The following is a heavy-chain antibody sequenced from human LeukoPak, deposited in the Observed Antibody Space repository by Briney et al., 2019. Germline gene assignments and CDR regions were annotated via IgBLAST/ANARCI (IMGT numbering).Heavy chain of an antibody. Sequence: ASVKVSCRASGYTFSNYGVTWVRQAPGQGLEWMGWISVYTGYTNYAQNFQGRVTMTTDTSTNTAYMELRSLTSDDPAVYFCARDGGYFDWPRPRPGKYYFDYWGQGTLVTVTS. V-gene: IGHV1-18*01. D-gene: IGHD3-9*01. J-gene: IGHJ4*02. CDR2: ISVYTGYT. CDR1: GYTFSNYG. CDR3: ARDGGYFDWPRPRPGKYYFDY.